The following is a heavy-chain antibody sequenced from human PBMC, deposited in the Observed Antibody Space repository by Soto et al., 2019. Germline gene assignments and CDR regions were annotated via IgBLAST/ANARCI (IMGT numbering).Heavy chain of an antibody. CDR2: IYYSGST. V-gene: IGHV4-59*01. J-gene: IGHJ4*02. CDR1: GGSISSYY. CDR3: ARDGSRLQFAFDY. Sequence: SETLSLTCTVSGGSISSYYWSWIRQPPGKGLEWIGYIYYSGSTNYNPSLKSRVTISVDTSKNQFSLKLSSVTAADTAVYYCARDGSRLQFAFDYWGQGTLVTVS. D-gene: IGHD3-16*01.